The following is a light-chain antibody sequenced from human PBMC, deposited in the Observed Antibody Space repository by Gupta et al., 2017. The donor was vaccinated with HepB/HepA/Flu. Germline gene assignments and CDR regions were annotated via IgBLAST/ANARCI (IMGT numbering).Light chain of an antibody. Sequence: EIVMTQSPATLSVSPGERVTLSCRASQNVGTFLAWYQQKPGQAPRLLIHGASTRATGIPARFRGSGSGRDFTLTINSRQSEDFAVYYWQQDYEWPPWTFGQGTKLASK. CDR3: QQDYEWPPWT. CDR2: GAS. CDR1: QNVGTF. V-gene: IGKV3D-15*01. J-gene: IGKJ1*01.